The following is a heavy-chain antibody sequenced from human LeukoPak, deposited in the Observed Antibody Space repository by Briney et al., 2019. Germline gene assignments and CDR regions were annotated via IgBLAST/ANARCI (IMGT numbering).Heavy chain of an antibody. J-gene: IGHJ4*02. V-gene: IGHV4-4*07. CDR1: GGSISSYY. Sequence: SKTLSLTCTVSGGSISSYYWSWIRQPAGKGLDWIGRIYTSGSTNYNASLKSRVSMSVDTSKDQFSLKLSSVTTADTAVFYCARENSGSYREFDYWGQGTLVTVSS. CDR2: IYTSGST. CDR3: ARENSGSYREFDY. D-gene: IGHD1-26*01.